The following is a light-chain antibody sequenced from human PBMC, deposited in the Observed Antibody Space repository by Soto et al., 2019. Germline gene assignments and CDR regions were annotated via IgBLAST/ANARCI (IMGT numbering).Light chain of an antibody. CDR1: SSDVGGYNS. CDR3: KSYAGSNTYV. CDR2: EVS. V-gene: IGLV2-14*01. J-gene: IGLJ1*01. Sequence: QSVLTQPASVSGSPGQSITISCTGTSSDVGGYNSVSWYQQHPGKAPKLIISEVSDRPSGVSNRFSGSKSGNTASLTISGLQAEDEADYFCKSYAGSNTYVFGSGKTVNVL.